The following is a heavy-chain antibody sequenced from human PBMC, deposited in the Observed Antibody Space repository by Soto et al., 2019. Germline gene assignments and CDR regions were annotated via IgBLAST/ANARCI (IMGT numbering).Heavy chain of an antibody. CDR1: GFTFSSYA. CDR3: AKEGLRFLEWLFGGVFDY. V-gene: IGHV3-23*01. Sequence: PGGSLRLSCAASGFTFSSYAMSWVRQAPGKGLEWVSAISGSGGSTYYADSVKGRFTISRDNSKNTLYLQMNSLRAEDTAVYYCAKEGLRFLEWLFGGVFDYWGQGTLVTVSS. D-gene: IGHD3-3*01. CDR2: ISGSGGST. J-gene: IGHJ4*02.